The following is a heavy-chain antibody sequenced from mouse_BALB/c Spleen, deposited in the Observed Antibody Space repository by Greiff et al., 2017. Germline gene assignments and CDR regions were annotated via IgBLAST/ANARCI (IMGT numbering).Heavy chain of an antibody. CDR3: ARYDYSWFAY. J-gene: IGHJ3*01. CDR1: GFTFSSYT. CDR2: ISNGGGST. Sequence: EVKLVESGGGLVQPGGSLKLSCAASGFTFSSYTMSWVRQTPEKRLEWVAYISNGGGSTYYPDTVKGRFTISRDKAKNTLYLQMSSLKSEDTAMYYCARYDYSWFAYWGQGTLVTVSA. V-gene: IGHV5-12-2*01. D-gene: IGHD2-4*01.